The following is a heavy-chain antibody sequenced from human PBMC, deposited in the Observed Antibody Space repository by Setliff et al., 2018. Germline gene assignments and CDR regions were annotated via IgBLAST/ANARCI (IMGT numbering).Heavy chain of an antibody. CDR1: GYIFTYYA. CDR3: ARVPYPHRFPYSNYLGYYYYYYMDV. Sequence: ASVKVSCKASGYIFTYYAIHWVRQAPGQRLEWMGWINAGNGNTKYSQKFQGRVTITRDTSTSTAYMELRSLRSDDTAVYYCARVPYPHRFPYSNYLGYYYYYYMDVWGKGTTVTVSS. D-gene: IGHD4-4*01. CDR2: INAGNGNT. J-gene: IGHJ6*03. V-gene: IGHV1-3*01.